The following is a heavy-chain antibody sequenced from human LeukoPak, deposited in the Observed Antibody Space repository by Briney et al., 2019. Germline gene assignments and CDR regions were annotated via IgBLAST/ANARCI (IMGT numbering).Heavy chain of an antibody. CDR2: IIPIFGTA. V-gene: IGHV1-69*13. Sequence: VASVKVSCKASGGTFSSYAISWVRQAPGQGLEWMGGIIPIFGTANYAQKFQGRVTITADESTSTAYMELSSLRSEDTAVYYCSKVPVESSGYYFDYWGQGTLVTVSS. J-gene: IGHJ4*02. D-gene: IGHD3-22*01. CDR1: GGTFSSYA. CDR3: SKVPVESSGYYFDY.